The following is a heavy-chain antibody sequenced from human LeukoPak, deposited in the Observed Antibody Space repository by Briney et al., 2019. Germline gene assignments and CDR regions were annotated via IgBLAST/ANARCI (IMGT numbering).Heavy chain of an antibody. J-gene: IGHJ4*02. CDR2: IYYSGST. V-gene: IGHV4-61*01. Sequence: PSETLSLTCTVSGGSVSSGNYYWSWIRQPPGKGLEWIGFIYYSGSTNYNPSLKSRVTISLDTSKNQFSLKLSSVTAADTAVYYCARRANTAPPYYFDYWGQGTLVTVSS. CDR1: GGSVSSGNYY. D-gene: IGHD5-18*01. CDR3: ARRANTAPPYYFDY.